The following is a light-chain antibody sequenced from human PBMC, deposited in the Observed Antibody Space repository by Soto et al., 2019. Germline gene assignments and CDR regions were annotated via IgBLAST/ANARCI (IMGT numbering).Light chain of an antibody. Sequence: QPVLTQPPSVSGAPGQRVTISCTGSSSNIGAGYDVHWYQQIPGTAPKLLIYGDSNRPSGVPDRFSGSKSGTSASLAITGLQADDEAEYYCQSYDSSLSVVFGGGTKLTVL. CDR1: SSNIGAGYD. J-gene: IGLJ2*01. CDR2: GDS. CDR3: QSYDSSLSVV. V-gene: IGLV1-40*01.